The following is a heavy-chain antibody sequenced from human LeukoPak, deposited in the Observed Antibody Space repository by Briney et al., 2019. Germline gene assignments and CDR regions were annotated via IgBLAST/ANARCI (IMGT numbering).Heavy chain of an antibody. Sequence: PGGSLRLSCAASGFTFSDFWMHWVRHAPGKGLVWVSRINSGGTVTNYADSVKGRFTISRDNSKNTLYLQMNSLRAEDTAVYYCAKVPHLYYGSGSYQLDYWGQGTLVTVSS. D-gene: IGHD3-10*01. J-gene: IGHJ4*02. CDR2: INSGGTVT. CDR1: GFTFSDFW. V-gene: IGHV3-74*01. CDR3: AKVPHLYYGSGSYQLDY.